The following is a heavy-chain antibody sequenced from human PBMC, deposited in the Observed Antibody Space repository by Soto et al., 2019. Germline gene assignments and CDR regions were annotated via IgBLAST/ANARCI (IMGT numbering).Heavy chain of an antibody. CDR2: IYHSGST. CDR3: ATGRTTKDCSGGSCQLDY. Sequence: SETLSLTCAVSSGSISSSNWWSWVRQPPGKGLEWIGEIYHSGSTNYNPSLKSRVTISVDKSKNQFSLKLSSVTAADTAVYYCATGRTTKDCSGGSCQLDYWGQGTLVTVSS. D-gene: IGHD2-15*01. J-gene: IGHJ4*02. V-gene: IGHV4-4*02. CDR1: SGSISSSNW.